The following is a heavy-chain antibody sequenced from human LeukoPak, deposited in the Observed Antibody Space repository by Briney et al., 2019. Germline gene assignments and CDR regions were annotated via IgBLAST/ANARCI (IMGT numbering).Heavy chain of an antibody. Sequence: GGSLRLSCAASGVTLSTYAMSWDRKAPGTGLAWVSAINSRGSGDNSYYADSEKGRFTISRDSSKNKLFLHMTTLRAEDTAIYYCAKDRTVGASYWYFDLWGRGTLVTVSS. CDR3: AKDRTVGASYWYFDL. V-gene: IGHV3-23*01. CDR2: INSRGSGDNS. CDR1: GVTLSTYA. D-gene: IGHD1-26*01. J-gene: IGHJ2*01.